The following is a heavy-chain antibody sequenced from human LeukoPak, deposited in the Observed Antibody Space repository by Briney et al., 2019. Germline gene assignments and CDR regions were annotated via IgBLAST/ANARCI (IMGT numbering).Heavy chain of an antibody. CDR3: ASHSYGYNH. J-gene: IGHJ5*02. CDR1: GIIITSYW. CDR2: IKQDGSEK. D-gene: IGHD3-16*01. V-gene: IGHV3-7*01. Sequence: PGGSLRPSCAASGIIITSYWMSWVRQTPGEGLEWVANIKQDGSEKNYVDSVKGRFTIFRDNARNSLYLQMNSLRAEDTAVYYCASHSYGYNHWGQGTLVIVSS.